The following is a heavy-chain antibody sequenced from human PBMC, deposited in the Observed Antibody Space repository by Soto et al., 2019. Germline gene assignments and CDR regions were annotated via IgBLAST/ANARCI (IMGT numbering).Heavy chain of an antibody. D-gene: IGHD2-2*01. CDR1: GGSISSYY. Sequence: PSETLSLTCTVSGGSISSYYWSWIRQPAGKGLEWIGRIYTSGSTNYNPSLKSRVTMSVDTSKNQFSLKLSSVTATDTAVYYCAGGCSSNSCDDVVDDWGQGTLVTV. CDR2: IYTSGST. CDR3: AGGCSSNSCDDVVDD. J-gene: IGHJ4*02. V-gene: IGHV4-4*07.